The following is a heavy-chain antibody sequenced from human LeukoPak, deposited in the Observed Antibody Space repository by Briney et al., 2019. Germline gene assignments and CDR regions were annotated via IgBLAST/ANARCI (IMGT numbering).Heavy chain of an antibody. CDR3: ARDRSSYYYYYMDV. J-gene: IGHJ6*03. V-gene: IGHV4-59*01. Sequence: PSGTLSLTCTVSGGSINSYYWSWIRQPPGKGLEWIGYIYYSGSTNYNPSLKSRVTISVDTSKNQFSLKLSSVTAADTAVYYCARDRSSYYYYYMDVWGNGTTVTVSS. CDR2: IYYSGST. CDR1: GGSINSYY. D-gene: IGHD3-16*02.